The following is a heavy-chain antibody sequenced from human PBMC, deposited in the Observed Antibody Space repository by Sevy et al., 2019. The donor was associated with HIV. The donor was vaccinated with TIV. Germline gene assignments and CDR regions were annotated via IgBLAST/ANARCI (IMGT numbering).Heavy chain of an antibody. CDR3: ARDGWDCSSTSGYVDY. CDR1: GFTFSSYA. V-gene: IGHV3-30-3*01. Sequence: GGSLRLSCAASGFTFSSYAMHWVRQAPGKGLEWVAVISYDGSNKYYADSVKGRFTISRDNSKNTLYLQMNSLRAEDTAVYYCARDGWDCSSTSGYVDYWGQGTLVTVSS. CDR2: ISYDGSNK. D-gene: IGHD2-2*01. J-gene: IGHJ4*02.